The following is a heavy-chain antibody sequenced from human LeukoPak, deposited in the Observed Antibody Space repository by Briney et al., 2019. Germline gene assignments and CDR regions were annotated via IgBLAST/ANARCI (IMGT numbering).Heavy chain of an antibody. CDR1: GFTFRSYG. Sequence: AGGSLRLSCAASGFTFRSYGMHWVRQAPGKGLEWVAVISYDGSNQYFADSVKGRFTISRDNSKNTLYLQMNSLRAEDTAVYYCAKGALWGFYDSSGYYNFDYWGQGTLVTVSS. D-gene: IGHD3-22*01. J-gene: IGHJ4*02. V-gene: IGHV3-30*18. CDR2: ISYDGSNQ. CDR3: AKGALWGFYDSSGYYNFDY.